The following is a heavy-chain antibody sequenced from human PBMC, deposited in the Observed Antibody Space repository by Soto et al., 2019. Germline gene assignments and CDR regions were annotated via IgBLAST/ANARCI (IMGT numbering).Heavy chain of an antibody. CDR2: IYYSGST. CDR3: VVGMGRGAPNWFDP. Sequence: PSETLSLTCTVSGGSIISGGYYWSLIRQHPGKGLEWIGYIYYSGSTYYNPSLKSRVTISVDTSKNQFSLKLSSVTAADTAVYYCVVGMGRGAPNWFDPWGQGTLVTVS. V-gene: IGHV4-31*03. J-gene: IGHJ5*02. D-gene: IGHD3-10*01. CDR1: GGSIISGGYY.